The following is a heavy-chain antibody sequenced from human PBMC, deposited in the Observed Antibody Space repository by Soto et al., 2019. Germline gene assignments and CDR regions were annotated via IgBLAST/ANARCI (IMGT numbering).Heavy chain of an antibody. J-gene: IGHJ4*02. D-gene: IGHD2-8*01. V-gene: IGHV3-11*01. CDR3: AREDLCTTVTCLLLRRKTNHFDS. Sequence: QVQLVESGGGLVKPGESLRVSCTASGFSFGDYYMSWIRQAPGKGLEWISYISHNSDSFYYADSVKGRFTVSRDNSKNSLFLQMDNLRAEDTAVYYCAREDLCTTVTCLLLRRKTNHFDSWGPGTQITVSS. CDR1: GFSFGDYY. CDR2: ISHNSDSF.